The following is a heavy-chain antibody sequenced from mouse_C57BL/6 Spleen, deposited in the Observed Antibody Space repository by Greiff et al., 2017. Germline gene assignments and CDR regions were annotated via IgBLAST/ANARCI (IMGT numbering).Heavy chain of an antibody. Sequence: QVHVKQSGAELVRPGASVKLSCKASGYTFTDYYINWVKQRPGQGLEWIARIYPGSGNTYYNEKFKGKATLTAEKSSSTAYMQLSSLTSEDSAVYFCARGGDYFDYWGQGTTLTVSS. V-gene: IGHV1-76*01. CDR3: ARGGDYFDY. CDR1: GYTFTDYY. J-gene: IGHJ2*01. CDR2: IYPGSGNT.